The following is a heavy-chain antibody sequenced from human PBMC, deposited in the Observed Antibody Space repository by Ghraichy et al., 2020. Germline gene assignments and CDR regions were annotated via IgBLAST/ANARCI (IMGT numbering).Heavy chain of an antibody. J-gene: IGHJ6*03. Sequence: ASVKVSCKASGYTFTSYGISWVRQAPGQGLEWMGWISAYNGDTNYAQKLQGRVTMTTDTSTSTAYMELRSLRSDDTAVYYCAREVVATIIGYYYMDVWGKETTVTVSS. CDR2: ISAYNGDT. V-gene: IGHV1-18*01. CDR3: AREVVATIIGYYYMDV. CDR1: GYTFTSYG. D-gene: IGHD5-12*01.